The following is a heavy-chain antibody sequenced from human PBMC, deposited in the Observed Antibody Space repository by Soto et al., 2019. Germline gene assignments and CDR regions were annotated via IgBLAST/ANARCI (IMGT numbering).Heavy chain of an antibody. V-gene: IGHV3-23*01. D-gene: IGHD3-9*01. J-gene: IGHJ4*02. CDR2: ISGSGGST. CDR1: GFTFSSYA. Sequence: GGSLRLSCAASGFTFSSYAMSWVRQAPGKGLEWVSAISGSGGSTYYADSVKGRFTISRDNSKNTLYLQMNSLRAEDTAVYYCAKHSILTGYSTPLDYWGQGTLVTVSS. CDR3: AKHSILTGYSTPLDY.